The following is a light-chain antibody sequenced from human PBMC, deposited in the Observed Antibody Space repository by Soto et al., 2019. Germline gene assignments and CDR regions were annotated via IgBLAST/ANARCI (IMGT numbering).Light chain of an antibody. CDR2: PPS. Sequence: DIQMTQSTSSLSASVGDRVTITCRASQSISTFLNWYQQKPGRAPKLLIYPPSTLQSGVPSRFSGSGSGTDFALTISSLQPEDFATYFCQQSYSTPITLGQGTRLEIK. CDR1: QSISTF. V-gene: IGKV1-39*01. J-gene: IGKJ5*01. CDR3: QQSYSTPIT.